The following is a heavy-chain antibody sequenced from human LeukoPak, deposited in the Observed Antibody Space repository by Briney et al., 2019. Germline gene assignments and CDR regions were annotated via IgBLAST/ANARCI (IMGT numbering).Heavy chain of an antibody. D-gene: IGHD6-19*01. CDR1: GFTFSSYW. CDR3: ARDSGGFGAFDI. Sequence: PGGSLRLSCAASGFTFSSYWMSWIRQPPGKGLEWIGYIYYSGSTTYNPSLKSRVAISVDTSKNQFSLKLSSVTAADTAVYYCARDSGGFGAFDIWGQGTMVTVSS. V-gene: IGHV4-59*01. CDR2: IYYSGST. J-gene: IGHJ3*02.